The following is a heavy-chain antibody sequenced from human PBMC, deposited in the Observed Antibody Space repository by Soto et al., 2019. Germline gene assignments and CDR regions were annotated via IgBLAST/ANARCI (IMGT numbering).Heavy chain of an antibody. CDR3: ARWVGASNWFDP. D-gene: IGHD1-26*01. CDR2: INTNTGDT. CDR1: GYTFSGYH. Sequence: ASVKVSCKASGYTFSGYHIQWVRQAPGQGLEWMGWINTNTGDTNYAQKYQGWATMTRDTSINTAFLQLSRLTSDDTAVYFCARWVGASNWFDPWGKGTLVTVSS. V-gene: IGHV1-2*04. J-gene: IGHJ5*02.